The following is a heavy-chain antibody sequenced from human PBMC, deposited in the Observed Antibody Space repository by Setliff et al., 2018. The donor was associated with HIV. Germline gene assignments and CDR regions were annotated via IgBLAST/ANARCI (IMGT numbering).Heavy chain of an antibody. V-gene: IGHV1-69*13. D-gene: IGHD2-2*01. CDR3: ARDIGYCSSTSCYHAFDI. J-gene: IGHJ3*02. CDR1: GGTFSSYA. CDR2: IIPIFGTA. Sequence: ASVKVSCKASGGTFSSYAISWVRQAPGQGLQWMGGIIPIFGTANYAQKFQGRVTITADESTSTAYMELSRLRSEDTAVYYCARDIGYCSSTSCYHAFDIWGQGTMVTVS.